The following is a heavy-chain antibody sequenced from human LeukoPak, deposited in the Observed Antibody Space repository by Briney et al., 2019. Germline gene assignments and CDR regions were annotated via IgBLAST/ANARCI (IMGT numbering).Heavy chain of an antibody. V-gene: IGHV3-21*01. CDR1: GFTFSSYS. CDR2: ISSSSSYI. D-gene: IGHD2-21*02. Sequence: GGSLRLSCAASGFTFSSYSMNWVRQAPGKGLEWVSSISSSSSYIYYADSVKGRFTISRDNAKNSLYLQMNSLRAEDTAVYYCARHRGDIKILDYWGQGDLVTVSS. J-gene: IGHJ4*02. CDR3: ARHRGDIKILDY.